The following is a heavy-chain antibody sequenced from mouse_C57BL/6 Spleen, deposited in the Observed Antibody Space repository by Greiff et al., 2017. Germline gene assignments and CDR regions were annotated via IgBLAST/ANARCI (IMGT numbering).Heavy chain of an antibody. CDR1: GFTFSSYA. CDR3: ARKGDWAFFDY. J-gene: IGHJ2*01. CDR2: ISDGGSYT. D-gene: IGHD4-1*01. Sequence: EVKLQESGGGLVKPGGSLKLSCAASGFTFSSYAMSWVRQTPEKRLEWVATISDGGSYTYYPDNVKGRFTISRDNAKNNLYLQMSHLKSEDTAMYYCARKGDWAFFDYWGQGTTLTVSS. V-gene: IGHV5-4*03.